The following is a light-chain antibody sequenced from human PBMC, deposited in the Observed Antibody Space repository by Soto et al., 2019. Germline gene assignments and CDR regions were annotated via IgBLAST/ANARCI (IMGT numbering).Light chain of an antibody. V-gene: IGLV2-14*01. CDR1: SSDVGGYNY. Sequence: QSALTQPASVSGSPGQSITISCTGTSSDVGGYNYVSWYQQHPGKAPKLMIYDVSNRPSGVSNRFSGSKSGNTASLTISGLPAENEDDYYCSSYTSSSTLYVFGTGTKLTVL. J-gene: IGLJ1*01. CDR2: DVS. CDR3: SSYTSSSTLYV.